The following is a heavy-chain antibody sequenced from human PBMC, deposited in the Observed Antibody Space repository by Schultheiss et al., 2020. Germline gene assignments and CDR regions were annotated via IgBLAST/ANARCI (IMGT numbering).Heavy chain of an antibody. D-gene: IGHD3-9*01. V-gene: IGHV4-39*07. Sequence: SETLSLTCTVSGGSISSSNYYWGWIRQPPGKGLEWIGSIYHSGSTYYNPSLKSRVTISVDTSKNQFSLKLSSVTAADTAVYYCARELYYDILGSYGMDVWGQGTTVTVSS. CDR3: ARELYYDILGSYGMDV. CDR1: GGSISSSNYY. CDR2: IYHSGST. J-gene: IGHJ6*02.